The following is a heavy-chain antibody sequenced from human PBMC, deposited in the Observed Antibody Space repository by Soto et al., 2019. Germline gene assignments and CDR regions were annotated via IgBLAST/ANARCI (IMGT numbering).Heavy chain of an antibody. CDR2: IIPMFGTP. Sequence: QVQLLQSGAEVKRSGTSVKVSCKAAAGTFRSYAMSWVRQAPGQGLEWMGGIIPMFGTPNYAQNFKGRLTITADESTRTPYMELSSLRSEDTALYYCARSVVAVIAFCYQYYGMDAWGQGTTVTVS. V-gene: IGHV1-69*01. D-gene: IGHD2-21*01. CDR3: ARSVVAVIAFCYQYYGMDA. CDR1: AGTFRSYA. J-gene: IGHJ6*02.